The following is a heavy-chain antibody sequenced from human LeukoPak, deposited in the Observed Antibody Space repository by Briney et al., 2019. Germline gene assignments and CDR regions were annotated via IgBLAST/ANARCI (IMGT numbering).Heavy chain of an antibody. CDR1: GGSISSYY. CDR2: IYNTGST. CDR3: ARGKENSGGWPHFDF. D-gene: IGHD6-19*01. V-gene: IGHV4-59*01. Sequence: SETLSLTCSVSGGSISSYYWSWIRQSPGKGLEWIGYIYNTGSTIYNPSLKSRVTISVDTSKNQFSLSLSSVTAADTPVYYCARGKENSGGWPHFDFWGPGILVTVSS. J-gene: IGHJ4*02.